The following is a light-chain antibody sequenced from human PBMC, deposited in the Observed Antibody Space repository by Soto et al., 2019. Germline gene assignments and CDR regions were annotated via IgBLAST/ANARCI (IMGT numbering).Light chain of an antibody. CDR1: SSDVGSYNY. CDR2: EVG. V-gene: IGLV2-14*01. CDR3: SSYTSSSPLYV. J-gene: IGLJ1*01. Sequence: QSALTQPASVSGSPGQSITLSCTGTSSDVGSYNYVSWYQQHPGKAPKLLIYEVGDRPSGVSSRFSCSKSGNTASLNISGLQAEDEADYYCSSYTSSSPLYVFGTGTKVTVL.